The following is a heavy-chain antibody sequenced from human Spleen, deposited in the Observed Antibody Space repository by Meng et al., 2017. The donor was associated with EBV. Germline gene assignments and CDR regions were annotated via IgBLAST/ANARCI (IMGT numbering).Heavy chain of an antibody. J-gene: IGHJ2*01. Sequence: VVLGRRLGQPGGALVLSCAALGLTFSTYSMNWVRQAPGKGLEWVSSISPGSSYIYYADSVKGRFTISRDNAKNSLYLQMKSLRAEDTAVYYCARDDTVTPWYFDLWGRGTLVTVSS. V-gene: IGHV3-21*01. CDR1: GLTFSTYS. D-gene: IGHD4-17*01. CDR3: ARDDTVTPWYFDL. CDR2: ISPGSSYI.